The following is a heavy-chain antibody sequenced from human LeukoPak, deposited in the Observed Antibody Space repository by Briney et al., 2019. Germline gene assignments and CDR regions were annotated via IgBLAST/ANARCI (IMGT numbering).Heavy chain of an antibody. CDR3: ARTFGEQFPFDY. CDR1: GFTFSSYW. D-gene: IGHD3-10*01. V-gene: IGHV3-74*01. Sequence: PGGSLRLSCAASGFTFSSYWMHWVRQAPGKGLVWVSRINSDGSSTSYADSVKGRFTISRDNAKNTLYLQMNSLRAEDTAVYYCARTFGEQFPFDYWGQGTLVTVSS. J-gene: IGHJ4*02. CDR2: INSDGSST.